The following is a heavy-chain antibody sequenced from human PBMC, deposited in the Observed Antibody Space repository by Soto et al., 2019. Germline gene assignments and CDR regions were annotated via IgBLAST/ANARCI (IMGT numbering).Heavy chain of an antibody. CDR1: GYTFTNYG. D-gene: IGHD6-13*01. J-gene: IGHJ1*01. CDR3: ARGGSSWSAEYYQH. V-gene: IGHV1-18*01. CDR2: ISGYNGNT. Sequence: QVQLVQSGAEVKKPGASVKVSCKTSGYTFTNYGISWVRQAPGQGPEGMGWISGYNGNTNYAQKLQGRVTMTTDTSTSTAYMELRSLRSDDTAVYYCARGGSSWSAEYYQHWGQGTLVIVSS.